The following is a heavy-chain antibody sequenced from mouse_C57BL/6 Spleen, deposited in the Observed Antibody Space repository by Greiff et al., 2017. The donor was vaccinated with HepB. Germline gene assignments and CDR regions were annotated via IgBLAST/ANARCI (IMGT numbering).Heavy chain of an antibody. CDR1: GFTFRDYG. CDR3: DRLDYDYDVYFDV. Sequence: VQAAASGGGFVQPGGFLRLPCAASGFTFRDYGMAWVRQAPRKGPEWVAFISNLAYSIYYADTVTGRFTISRENAKNTLYLEMSRLRSEDTAMYYCDRLDYDYDVYFDVWGTGTTVTVSS. V-gene: IGHV5-15*01. D-gene: IGHD2-4*01. CDR2: ISNLAYSI. J-gene: IGHJ1*03.